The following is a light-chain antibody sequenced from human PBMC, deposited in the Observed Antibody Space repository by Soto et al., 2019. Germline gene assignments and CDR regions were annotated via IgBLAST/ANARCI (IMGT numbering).Light chain of an antibody. J-gene: IGLJ3*02. V-gene: IGLV1-44*01. CDR3: AACDDSLNAWE. Sequence: QSVLTQPPSASGTPGQRVTISCSGSSSNIGRNIVKWYRQLPGTATNLLIGSSDQRPSGVPDRFSGSQSGTSASLAISGLQSEDEANYICAACDDSLNAWEFGGGTKLTVL. CDR2: SSD. CDR1: SSNIGRNI.